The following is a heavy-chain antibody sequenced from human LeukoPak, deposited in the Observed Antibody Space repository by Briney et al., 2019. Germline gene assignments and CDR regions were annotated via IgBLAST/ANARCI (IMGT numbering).Heavy chain of an antibody. CDR1: GYTFTGYY. J-gene: IGHJ4*02. V-gene: IGHV1-2*02. Sequence: ASVKVSCKASGYTFTGYYMHWVRQAPGQGLEWMGWINPNGGGTNYAQKFQGRVTMTRDTSISTAYMELSRLRSDDTAVYYCARVYYDFWSGYSGPFDYWGQGTLVTVSS. D-gene: IGHD3-3*01. CDR3: ARVYYDFWSGYSGPFDY. CDR2: INPNGGGT.